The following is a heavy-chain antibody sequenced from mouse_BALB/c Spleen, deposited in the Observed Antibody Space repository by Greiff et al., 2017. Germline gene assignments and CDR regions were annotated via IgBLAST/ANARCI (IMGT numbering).Heavy chain of an antibody. CDR2: ISSGGST. Sequence: EVQVVESGGGLVKPGGSLKLSCAASGFTFSSYAMSWVRQTPEKRLEWVASISSGGSTYYPDSVKGRFTISRDNARNILYLQMSSLRSEDTAMYYCARGLYGNYGGGAMDYWGQGTSVTVSS. CDR1: GFTFSSYA. J-gene: IGHJ4*01. D-gene: IGHD2-1*01. CDR3: ARGLYGNYGGGAMDY. V-gene: IGHV5-6-5*01.